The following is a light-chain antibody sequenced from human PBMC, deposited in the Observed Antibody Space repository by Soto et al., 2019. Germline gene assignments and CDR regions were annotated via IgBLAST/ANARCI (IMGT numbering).Light chain of an antibody. CDR1: QSVSSNY. Sequence: EIVLTQSPGTLSLSLGERATLSCRASQSVSSNYLAWYQQKPGQAPRLLIYATSSRATGIPERFSGSGSGTDFPLTISRLEPEDFAVYYCQQYGNSPRYSFGQGTKLEIK. J-gene: IGKJ2*03. V-gene: IGKV3-20*01. CDR2: ATS. CDR3: QQYGNSPRYS.